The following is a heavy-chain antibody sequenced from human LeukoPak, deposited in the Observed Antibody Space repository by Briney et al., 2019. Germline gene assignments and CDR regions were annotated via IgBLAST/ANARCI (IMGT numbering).Heavy chain of an antibody. J-gene: IGHJ3*02. CDR3: ARDWNYVNDDFDI. CDR1: GGSFSGYN. V-gene: IGHV4-34*01. D-gene: IGHD1-7*01. Sequence: SETLSLTCAVYGGSFSGYNWSWIRQPPGKGLEWIGEINHSGSTNYNPSLKSRVTISVDTSKNQFSLKLSSVTAADTAVYYCARDWNYVNDDFDIWGQGTMVIVSS. CDR2: INHSGST.